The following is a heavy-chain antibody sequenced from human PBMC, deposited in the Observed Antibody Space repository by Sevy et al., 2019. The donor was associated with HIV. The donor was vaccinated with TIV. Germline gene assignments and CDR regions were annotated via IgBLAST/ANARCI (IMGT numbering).Heavy chain of an antibody. D-gene: IGHD2-8*01. CDR2: LSFGCGEI. CDR1: GFTFSKYS. Sequence: GGSLRLSCAASGFTFSKYSMSWVRQPPGKGLEWVSTLSFGCGEINYADSVKGRVTISRDNSKSSMYLQMNNLRTEDTAVYYCAREGCTKPHDYWGQGTLVTVSS. J-gene: IGHJ4*02. V-gene: IGHV3-23*01. CDR3: AREGCTKPHDY.